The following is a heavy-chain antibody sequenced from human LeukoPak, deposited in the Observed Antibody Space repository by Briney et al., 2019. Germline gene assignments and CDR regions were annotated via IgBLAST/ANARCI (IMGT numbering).Heavy chain of an antibody. CDR2: IYYGGTT. J-gene: IGHJ4*02. D-gene: IGHD6-19*01. V-gene: IGHV4-39*01. Sequence: PGGSLRLSCTASGFTFSTYWMSWVRQAPGKGLEWIGSIYYGGTTFYNPSLKSRVTISVDTSKNQFSLNLSSVTATDTAVYYCARFRYSSGWFDYWGQGMLVTVSS. CDR3: ARFRYSSGWFDY. CDR1: GFTFSTYW.